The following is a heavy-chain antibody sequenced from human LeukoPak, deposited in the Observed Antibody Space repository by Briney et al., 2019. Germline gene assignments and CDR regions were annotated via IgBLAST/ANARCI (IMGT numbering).Heavy chain of an antibody. CDR3: ARPFIAVAGTFDY. CDR2: ISSSSSYI. Sequence: GGSLRLSCAASGFTFSSYSMNWVRQAPGKGLEWVSSISSSSSYIYYADSVKGRFTISRDNAKNSLYLQMNSLRAEDTAVYYCARPFIAVAGTFDYWGQGTLVTVSS. D-gene: IGHD6-19*01. V-gene: IGHV3-21*01. J-gene: IGHJ4*02. CDR1: GFTFSSYS.